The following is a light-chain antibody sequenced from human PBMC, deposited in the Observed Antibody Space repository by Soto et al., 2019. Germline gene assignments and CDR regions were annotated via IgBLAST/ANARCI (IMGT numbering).Light chain of an antibody. J-gene: IGLJ1*01. CDR2: EVS. V-gene: IGLV2-8*01. Sequence: QSVLTQPPSASGSPGQSVTISCTGTSSDVGAYNYVSWYQQHPGKAPKLMIYEVSKRPSGVPDRFSGSKSGNTASLTVSGLQAEDEADYYCSSYTSSSTLENVFGTGTNVTVL. CDR1: SSDVGAYNY. CDR3: SSYTSSSTLENV.